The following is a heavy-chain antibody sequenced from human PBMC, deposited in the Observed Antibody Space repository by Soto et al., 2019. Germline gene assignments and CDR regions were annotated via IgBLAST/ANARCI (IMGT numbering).Heavy chain of an antibody. J-gene: IGHJ6*03. D-gene: IGHD6-19*01. CDR2: ISAYNGAT. CDR1: GYSFTNYG. V-gene: IGHV1-18*01. Sequence: QDQLVQSGGEVKKPGASVKVSCKASGYSFTNYGITWVRQAPGQGFEWMGWISAYNGATNYAQKLQGRVTMTTDASTSTAYLELRSLRSDDTAVYYCARDRGVAPPVAGNTHYYYYMDVWGKGTTVTVSS. CDR3: ARDRGVAPPVAGNTHYYYYMDV.